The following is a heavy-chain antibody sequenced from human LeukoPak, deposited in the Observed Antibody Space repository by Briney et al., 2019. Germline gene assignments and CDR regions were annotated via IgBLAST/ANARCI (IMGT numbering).Heavy chain of an antibody. Sequence: GGSLRLSCAASGFTFSSYSINWVRQAPGKGLEWVSSISSSSRYIYYADSVKGRFTISRDNAKNSLYLQMNSLRDEDTAVYYCARDFVWGKGYWGQGTLVTVSS. D-gene: IGHD3-16*01. CDR1: GFTFSSYS. J-gene: IGHJ4*02. CDR2: ISSSSRYI. CDR3: ARDFVWGKGY. V-gene: IGHV3-21*01.